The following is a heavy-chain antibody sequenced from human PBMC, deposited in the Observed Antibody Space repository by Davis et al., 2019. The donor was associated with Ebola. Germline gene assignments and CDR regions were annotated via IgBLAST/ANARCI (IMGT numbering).Heavy chain of an antibody. CDR1: GFTFNSHW. CDR3: ARGTTGFDY. Sequence: HTGGSLRLSCAASGFTFNSHWMHWVRQAPGKGLVWVSRINSDGSGTSYADSVKGRFTVSRDNAKNTLYLQVSSLRAEDTAVYYCARGTTGFDYWGQGTLVTVSS. CDR2: INSDGSGT. V-gene: IGHV3-74*01. D-gene: IGHD4-11*01. J-gene: IGHJ4*02.